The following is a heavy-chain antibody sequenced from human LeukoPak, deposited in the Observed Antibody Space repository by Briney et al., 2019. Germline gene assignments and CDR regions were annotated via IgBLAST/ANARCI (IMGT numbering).Heavy chain of an antibody. CDR2: VNRDGSET. J-gene: IGHJ6*02. CDR3: ARNNGMDV. Sequence: GGSLRLSCAVSRFTFTSYAMHWVRQTPGRGPEWVANVNRDGSETYYLDSVKGRFTISKDNAKNSLYLQMNSLRAEDTALYHCARNNGMDVWGQGTTVIVSS. V-gene: IGHV3-7*03. CDR1: RFTFTSYA.